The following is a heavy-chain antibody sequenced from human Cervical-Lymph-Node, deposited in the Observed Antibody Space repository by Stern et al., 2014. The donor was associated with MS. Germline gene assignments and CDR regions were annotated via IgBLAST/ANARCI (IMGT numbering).Heavy chain of an antibody. CDR2: IWYDGSNR. CDR1: GFTFSSSG. CDR3: AREGGNTAEYFQH. Sequence: VHLVESGGGVVQPGRSLRLSCAASGFTFSSSGMHWVRQAPGKGLEWMAIIWYDGSNRYYADSVKGRFTISRDNSKNMLYLQMNSLRVEDTAVDYCAREGGNTAEYFQHWGQGTLVTVSS. J-gene: IGHJ1*01. V-gene: IGHV3-33*01. D-gene: IGHD4-23*01.